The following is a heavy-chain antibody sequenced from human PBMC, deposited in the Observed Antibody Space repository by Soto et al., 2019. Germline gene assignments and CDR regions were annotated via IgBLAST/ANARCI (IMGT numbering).Heavy chain of an antibody. Sequence: EVQLVESGGGLVQPGGSLRLSCAASGFTVSSNYMSWVRQAPGKGLEWVSVIYSGGSTYYADSVKGRFTISRDNSKNTLYLQMNILRAEDTAVYYCARSVEMATQDAFDIWGQGTMVTVSS. CDR3: ARSVEMATQDAFDI. CDR2: IYSGGST. J-gene: IGHJ3*02. V-gene: IGHV3-66*01. CDR1: GFTVSSNY. D-gene: IGHD5-12*01.